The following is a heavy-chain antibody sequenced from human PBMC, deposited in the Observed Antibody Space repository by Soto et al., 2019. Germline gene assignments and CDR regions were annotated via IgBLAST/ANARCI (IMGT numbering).Heavy chain of an antibody. Sequence: GGSRRLSCAASGFTISSYAMSWVRQAPGKGLEWVSAISGSGGSTYYADSVKGRFTISRDNSKNTLYLQMNSLRAEDTAVYYCASPQNYGMDVWGQGTTVTVSS. V-gene: IGHV3-23*01. CDR3: ASPQNYGMDV. CDR1: GFTISSYA. CDR2: ISGSGGST. J-gene: IGHJ6*02.